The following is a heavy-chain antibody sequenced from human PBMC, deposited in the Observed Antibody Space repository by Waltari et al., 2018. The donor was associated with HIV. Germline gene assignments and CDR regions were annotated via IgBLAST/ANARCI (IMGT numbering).Heavy chain of an antibody. CDR2: MNPHRGTT. V-gene: IGHV1-8*01. CDR3: ARVRRPSGSYYLSY. J-gene: IGHJ4*02. CDR1: GYTFTSYD. Sequence: SCKASGYTFTSYDIFWVRQATGQGLEWMGWMNPHRGTTAYAQKFQGRVTMTRNTSITTAYMELSSLRSEDTAVYYCARVRRPSGSYYLSYWGQGTLVTVSS. D-gene: IGHD1-26*01.